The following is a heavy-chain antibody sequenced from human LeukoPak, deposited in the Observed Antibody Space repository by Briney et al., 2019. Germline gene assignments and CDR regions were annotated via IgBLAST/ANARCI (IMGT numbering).Heavy chain of an antibody. V-gene: IGHV1-24*01. D-gene: IGHD1-14*01. Sequence: ASVKVSCKVSGYTLTELSMHWVRQAPGKGLEWMGGFDPEDGETIYAQKFQGRVTMTRDTSISTAYMELSRLRSDDTAVYYCARAFNHYYGMDVWGQGTTVTVSS. CDR3: ARAFNHYYGMDV. J-gene: IGHJ6*02. CDR1: GYTLTELS. CDR2: FDPEDGET.